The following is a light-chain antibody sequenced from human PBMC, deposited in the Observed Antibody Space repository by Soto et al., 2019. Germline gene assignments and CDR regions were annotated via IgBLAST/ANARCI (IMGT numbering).Light chain of an antibody. Sequence: DIMLTQSPATLSLSLGERATLSCRASQSVSSYLAWYQQKPGQAPRLLIYDVSNRATGIPARFSGSGSGTDFTLTLTILEPEDFAVDYYQQRFTFGKGTRLEIK. CDR1: QSVSSY. CDR3: QQRFT. V-gene: IGKV3-11*01. CDR2: DVS. J-gene: IGKJ5*01.